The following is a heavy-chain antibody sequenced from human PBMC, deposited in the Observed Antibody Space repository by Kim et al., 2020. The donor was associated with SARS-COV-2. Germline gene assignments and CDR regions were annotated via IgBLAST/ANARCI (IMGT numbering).Heavy chain of an antibody. Sequence: GGSLRLSCAASGFTFSSYGMHWVRQAPGKGLEWVAVIWYDGSNKYSADSVKGQFTISRNTSKNTLYLQMNSLRAEDTAVYYCAKEYRNGWGDYYGMDVWGQGTTVTVPS. D-gene: IGHD4-4*01. V-gene: IGHV3-33*06. CDR1: GFTFSSYG. CDR3: AKEYRNGWGDYYGMDV. J-gene: IGHJ6*02. CDR2: IWYDGSNK.